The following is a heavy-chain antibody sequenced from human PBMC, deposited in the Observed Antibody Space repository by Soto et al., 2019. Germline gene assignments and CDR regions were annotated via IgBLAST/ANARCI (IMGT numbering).Heavy chain of an antibody. CDR3: AKVDYSVLYFDY. Sequence: QVQLVETGGGVVHPGRSLRLSCAAAGFTFSSYGMHWVRQAPGNGLEWVAVISYDGSNKYYADSVKGRLTISRDNSTTTMYLQMNSLRAEDTAVYYRAKVDYSVLYFDYWGPGTMINVSS. V-gene: IGHV3-30*18. CDR2: ISYDGSNK. J-gene: IGHJ4*02. CDR1: GFTFSSYG. D-gene: IGHD1-26*01.